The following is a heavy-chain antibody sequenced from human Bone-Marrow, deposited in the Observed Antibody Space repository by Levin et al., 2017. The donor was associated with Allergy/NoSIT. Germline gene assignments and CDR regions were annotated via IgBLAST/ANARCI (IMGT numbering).Heavy chain of an antibody. CDR2: IYYPGNT. V-gene: IGHV4-31*02. J-gene: IGHJ4*02. Sequence: LRLSCTVSGESVSSSGFYWTWIRQYPGKGLEWIGHIYYPGNTSYNPSLKSRVSISEDRSKNQFSLKLDSVTAADTAVDYCARESVYYGSGSWIDCWGQGTLVTVSS. CDR3: ARESVYYGSGSWIDC. D-gene: IGHD3-10*01. CDR1: GESVSSSGFY.